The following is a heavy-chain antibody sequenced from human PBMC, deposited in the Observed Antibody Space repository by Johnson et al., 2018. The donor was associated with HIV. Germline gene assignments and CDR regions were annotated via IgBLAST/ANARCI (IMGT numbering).Heavy chain of an antibody. CDR1: GFTFSTYW. J-gene: IGHJ3*02. CDR3: AKESKWESRTPHAFDM. V-gene: IGHV3-30*02. D-gene: IGHD1-26*01. CDR2: IWYDGSHK. Sequence: VQLVESGGGLVQPGGSLRLSCAASGFTFSTYWMSWVRQAAGKGLEWVALIWYDGSHKYYIDSVKGRFTVSRDNSKNTLYLQMKSLRPEDTAVYYCAKESKWESRTPHAFDMWGQGTMVTVSS.